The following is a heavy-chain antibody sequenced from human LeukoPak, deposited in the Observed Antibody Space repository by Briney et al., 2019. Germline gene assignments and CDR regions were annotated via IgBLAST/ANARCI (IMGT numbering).Heavy chain of an antibody. CDR1: GFTVSSNY. J-gene: IGHJ4*02. CDR3: ARAGVGRAFDY. D-gene: IGHD3-10*01. Sequence: GGSLRLSCAASGFTVSSNYMSWVRQAPGKGLEWVSVIYSGGSTYYADSVKGRFTISRDNSKNTLYLQMNSLRAEDTALYYCARAGVGRAFDYWGQGTLVTVSS. CDR2: IYSGGST. V-gene: IGHV3-66*01.